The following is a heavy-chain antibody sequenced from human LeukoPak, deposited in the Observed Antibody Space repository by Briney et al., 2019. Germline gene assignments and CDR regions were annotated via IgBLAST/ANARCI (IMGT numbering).Heavy chain of an antibody. Sequence: HPGGSLRLSCTASGFTFSTYAMSWVRQAPGEGLEWVSGISGTGGNTYYTDSVKGRFTISRDNSKNTVHLQMSSLRAEDTALYYCVKDRCDRTTCPEVWGQGTLVTVSS. CDR1: GFTFSTYA. D-gene: IGHD2-2*01. CDR3: VKDRCDRTTCPEV. V-gene: IGHV3-23*01. CDR2: ISGTGGNT. J-gene: IGHJ4*02.